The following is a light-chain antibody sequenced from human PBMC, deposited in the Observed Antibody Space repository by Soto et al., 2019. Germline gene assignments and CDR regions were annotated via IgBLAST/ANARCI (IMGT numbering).Light chain of an antibody. J-gene: IGKJ5*01. CDR1: QSISSW. Sequence: DIQMTQSPSTLSASVVDRATISCLASQSISSWLAWYQQKPGKAPKLLIYKASNLESGLPSRFTGSGSGTEFTLTISSLQSDDFATYYCQQYSTYPITFGQGTRLEIK. CDR3: QQYSTYPIT. CDR2: KAS. V-gene: IGKV1-5*03.